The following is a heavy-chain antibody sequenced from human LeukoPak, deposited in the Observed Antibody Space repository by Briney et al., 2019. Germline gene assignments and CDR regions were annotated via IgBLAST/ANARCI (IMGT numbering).Heavy chain of an antibody. J-gene: IGHJ4*02. CDR1: GYTFTSYG. V-gene: IGHV1-69*05. D-gene: IGHD1-1*01. CDR2: IIPIFGTA. Sequence: SVKVSCKASGYTFTSYGISWVRQAPGQGLEWMGRIIPIFGTANYAQKFQGRVTITTDESTSTAYMELSSLRSEDTAVYYCATHDPGDYFDYWGQGTLVTVSS. CDR3: ATHDPGDYFDY.